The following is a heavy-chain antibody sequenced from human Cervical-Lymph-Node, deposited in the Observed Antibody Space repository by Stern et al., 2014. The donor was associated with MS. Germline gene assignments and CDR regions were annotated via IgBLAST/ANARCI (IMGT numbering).Heavy chain of an antibody. CDR3: ARSFFGDYVTFDN. CDR2: IYPGDSAT. V-gene: IGHV5-51*03. Sequence: EVQLVESGAEVKKPGQSLKISCKGSGYNFASYWIAWVRQMPGKGLEWMGVIYPGDSATRYSPAFEGPGTLSADQSINTASLPWSSLKASDPAIFYCARSFFGDYVTFDNWGQGSLVTVSS. CDR1: GYNFASYW. D-gene: IGHD4-17*01. J-gene: IGHJ4*02.